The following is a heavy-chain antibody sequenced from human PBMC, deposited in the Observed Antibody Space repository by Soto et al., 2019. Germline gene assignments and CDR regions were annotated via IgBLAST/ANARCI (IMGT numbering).Heavy chain of an antibody. J-gene: IGHJ4*02. Sequence: ASVKVSCKASGFTFTNSAMQWVRQARGQRLEWIGWIVVGSGNTNYAQKFQERVTITRDMSTSTAYMELSSLRSEDTAVYYCAACFSDYNSPPRTSYFDYWGQGTLVTVSS. CDR2: IVVGSGNT. CDR1: GFTFTNSA. CDR3: AACFSDYNSPPRTSYFDY. D-gene: IGHD3-10*01. V-gene: IGHV1-58*02.